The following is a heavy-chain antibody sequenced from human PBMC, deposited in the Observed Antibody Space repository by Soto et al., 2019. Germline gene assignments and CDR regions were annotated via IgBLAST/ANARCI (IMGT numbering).Heavy chain of an antibody. CDR1: GYTFTSYY. Sequence: ASVKVSCKASGYTFTSYYMHWVRQAPGQGLEWMGIINPSGGSTSYAQKFQGRVTMTRDTSTSTVYMELSSLRSEDTAVYYCARDGVPYYDFWSGYSPDYYYYYMDVWGKGTTVTVSS. J-gene: IGHJ6*03. CDR2: INPSGGST. D-gene: IGHD3-3*01. CDR3: ARDGVPYYDFWSGYSPDYYYYYMDV. V-gene: IGHV1-46*03.